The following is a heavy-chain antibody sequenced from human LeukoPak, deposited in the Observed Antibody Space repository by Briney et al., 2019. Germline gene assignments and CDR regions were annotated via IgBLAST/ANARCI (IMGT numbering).Heavy chain of an antibody. CDR3: ARVSLGWFDP. CDR2: IYYSGST. Sequence: PSETLSLTCTVSGGSISSGSYYWGWIRQPPGKGLEWIGSIYYSGSTNYNPSLKSRVTISVDTSKNQFSLKLSSVTAADTAVYYCARVSLGWFDPWGQGTLVTVSS. V-gene: IGHV4-39*07. D-gene: IGHD2-15*01. J-gene: IGHJ5*02. CDR1: GGSISSGSYY.